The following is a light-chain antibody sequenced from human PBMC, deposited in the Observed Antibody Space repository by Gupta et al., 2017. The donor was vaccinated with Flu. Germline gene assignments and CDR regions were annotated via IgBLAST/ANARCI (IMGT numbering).Light chain of an antibody. J-gene: IGKJ4*01. CDR2: DAS. V-gene: IGKV3-11*01. CDR3: QHRNNWLT. Sequence: SPATVSLSPGERASLSCRAGQSVGSYLAWYQQKPGRAPRLLIYDASNRATGIPARFSGSGSGTDFTLTISSLEPEDFAVYYCQHRNNWLTFGGGTKVEIK. CDR1: QSVGSY.